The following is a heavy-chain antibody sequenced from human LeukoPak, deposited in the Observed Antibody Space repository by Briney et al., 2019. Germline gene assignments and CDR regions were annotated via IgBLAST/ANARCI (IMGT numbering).Heavy chain of an antibody. J-gene: IGHJ5*02. CDR2: IIPILGIA. V-gene: IGHV1-69*04. D-gene: IGHD6-13*01. CDR3: ARGKQLGPGERNWFDP. CDR1: GGTFSSYA. Sequence: GSSVKVSCKASGGTFSSYAISWVRQAPGQGLEWMGRIIPILGIANYAQKFQGRVTITADKSTSTAYMELSSLRSEDTAVYYCARGKQLGPGERNWFDPWGQGTLVTVSS.